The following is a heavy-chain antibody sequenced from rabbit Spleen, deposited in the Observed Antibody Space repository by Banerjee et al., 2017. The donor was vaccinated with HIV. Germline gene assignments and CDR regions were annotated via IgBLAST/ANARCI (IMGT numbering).Heavy chain of an antibody. Sequence: QSLEESGGDLVKPGASLTLTCTASGFSFSSAYFMCWVRQAPGKGLEWIGCIYTGYSGRTYYANWAKGRFTISKTSSTTVVLKMTSLTVADTATYFCARDNGDWGLPYYFDLWGPGTLVTVS. V-gene: IGHV1S40*01. CDR1: GFSFSSAYF. D-gene: IGHD4-1*01. CDR2: IYTGYSGRT. CDR3: ARDNGDWGLPYYFDL. J-gene: IGHJ4*01.